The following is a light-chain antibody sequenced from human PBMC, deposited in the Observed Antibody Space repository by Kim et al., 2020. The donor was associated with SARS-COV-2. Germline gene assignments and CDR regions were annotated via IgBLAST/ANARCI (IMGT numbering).Light chain of an antibody. V-gene: IGLV3-1*01. CDR2: EDK. J-gene: IGLJ3*02. CDR1: KLGDKS. CDR3: QAWDGSTVV. Sequence: SYELTQTPSVSVSPGQTASIPCSGDKLGDKSACWYRQKPGQSPVVVIYEDKKRPSGIPERFSGSNSGNTATLTISGTQAMDEADYYCQAWDGSTVVFGGG.